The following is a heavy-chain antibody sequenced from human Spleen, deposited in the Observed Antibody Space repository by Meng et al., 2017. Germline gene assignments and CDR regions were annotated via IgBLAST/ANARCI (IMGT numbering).Heavy chain of an antibody. CDR3: AGYHRTFDY. Sequence: SEPLSLTCAVSGGSFSGYYWSWIRQPPGKGLEWIGEINHSGRTNYNPSLKSRVPLSVDTSKNQFSLKVRSGTAADTAVYYCAGYHRTFDYWGQGTLVTVSS. CDR1: GGSFSGYY. V-gene: IGHV4-34*01. J-gene: IGHJ4*02. CDR2: INHSGRT. D-gene: IGHD1-14*01.